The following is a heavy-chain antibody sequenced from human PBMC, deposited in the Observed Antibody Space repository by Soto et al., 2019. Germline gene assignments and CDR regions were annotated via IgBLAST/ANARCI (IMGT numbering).Heavy chain of an antibody. J-gene: IGHJ4*02. V-gene: IGHV4-30-2*01. CDR2: IYHSGST. CDR3: ARVSSDSSGYYFDY. D-gene: IGHD3-22*01. CDR1: GGSISIGGYS. Sequence: RLCRTCPVSGGSISIGGYSWSWIRQPPGKGLEWIGYIYHSGSTYYNPSLKSRVTISVDRSKNQFSLKLSSVTAADTAVYYCARVSSDSSGYYFDYWGQGTLVTVYS.